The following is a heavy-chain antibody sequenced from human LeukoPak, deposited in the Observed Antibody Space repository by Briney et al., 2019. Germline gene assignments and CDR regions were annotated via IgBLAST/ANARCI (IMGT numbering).Heavy chain of an antibody. CDR3: ARDHKSGWFGELFSNWFDP. J-gene: IGHJ5*02. CDR2: ISAYNGNT. V-gene: IGHV1-18*01. CDR1: GYTFTSYG. D-gene: IGHD3-10*01. Sequence: GASVKVSCKASGYTFTSYGISWVRRAPGQGLEWMGWISAYNGNTNYAQKLQGRVTMTTDTSTSTAYMELRSLRSDDTAVYYCARDHKSGWFGELFSNWFDPWGQGTLVTVSS.